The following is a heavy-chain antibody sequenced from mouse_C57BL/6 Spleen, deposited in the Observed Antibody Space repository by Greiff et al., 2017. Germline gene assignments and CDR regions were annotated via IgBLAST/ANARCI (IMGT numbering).Heavy chain of an antibody. J-gene: IGHJ4*01. Sequence: EVQLVESGGDLVKPGGSLKLSCAASGFTFSSYGMSWVRQTPDKRLEWVATISSGGSYPYYPDSGKGRFTISRDNAKNTLYLQMSSLKSEDTAMYYCARQKETGSYAMDYWGQGTSVTVSS. V-gene: IGHV5-6*01. CDR1: GFTFSSYG. D-gene: IGHD4-1*01. CDR3: ARQKETGSYAMDY. CDR2: ISSGGSYP.